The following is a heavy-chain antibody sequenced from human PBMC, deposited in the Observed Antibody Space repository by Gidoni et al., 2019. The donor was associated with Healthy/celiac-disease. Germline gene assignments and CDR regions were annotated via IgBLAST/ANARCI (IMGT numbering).Heavy chain of an antibody. V-gene: IGHV4-4*07. Sequence: QVQLQESGPGLVKPSDTLSLTCTVSGGSSSSYFWSWIRQPAGKGLEWIGRIYTSGSTNYTTSLKSRVTMSVDTSKNQFSLKLSSVTAADTAVYYCARAHYYDSSGYLDYWGQGTLVTVSS. D-gene: IGHD3-22*01. J-gene: IGHJ4*02. CDR3: ARAHYYDSSGYLDY. CDR2: IYTSGST. CDR1: GGSSSSYF.